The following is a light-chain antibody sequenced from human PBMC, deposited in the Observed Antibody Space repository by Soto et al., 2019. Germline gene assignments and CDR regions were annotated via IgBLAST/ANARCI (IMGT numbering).Light chain of an antibody. V-gene: IGLV2-14*01. CDR3: SSYTPNSPLLYV. CDR1: STDVGAYDY. J-gene: IGLJ1*01. CDR2: EVR. Sequence: QSALTQPASVSGSPGQSITISCTGTSTDVGAYDYVSWYQQHPGKAPKLIIYEVRNRPSGVSSRFSGSKSGNTASLTISGLQTEDEADYYCSSYTPNSPLLYVFGTGTKVTVL.